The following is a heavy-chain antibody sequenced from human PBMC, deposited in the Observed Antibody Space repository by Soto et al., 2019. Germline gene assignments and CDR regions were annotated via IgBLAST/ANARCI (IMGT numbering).Heavy chain of an antibody. CDR2: IYYSGST. V-gene: IGHV4-61*01. D-gene: IGHD2-15*01. Sequence: QVQLQESGPGLVKPSETLSLTCTVSGGSVSSGSYYWSWIRQPPGKGLEWIGYIYYSGSTNYNPSLKSRVTISVDTSKNQFSLKLSSVTAADTALYYCARSFYCSGDSCYGGGFDYWGQGTLVTVSS. CDR3: ARSFYCSGDSCYGGGFDY. CDR1: GGSVSSGSYY. J-gene: IGHJ4*02.